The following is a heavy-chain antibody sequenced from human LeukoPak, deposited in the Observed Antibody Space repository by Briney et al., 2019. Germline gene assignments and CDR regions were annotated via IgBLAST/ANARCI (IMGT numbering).Heavy chain of an antibody. CDR2: IYTSGST. V-gene: IGHV4-61*02. J-gene: IGHJ6*03. CDR1: GGSISSGSYY. CDR3: ARGHSIEPYYYYYYMDV. Sequence: RPSQTLSLTCTVSGGSISSGSYYWSWIRQPAGKGLEWIGRIYTSGSTNYNPSLKSRVTISVDTSKNQFSLKLSPVTAADTAVYYCARGHSIEPYYYYYYMDVWGKGTTVTVSS. D-gene: IGHD4-11*01.